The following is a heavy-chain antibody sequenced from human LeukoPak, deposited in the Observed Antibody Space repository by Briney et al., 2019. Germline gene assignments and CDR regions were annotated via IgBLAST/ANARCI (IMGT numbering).Heavy chain of an antibody. CDR3: ARDSRGSYANNWFDP. J-gene: IGHJ5*02. V-gene: IGHV3-33*01. Sequence: PGRSLRLSCAASGFTFSSYGMHWVRQAPGKGLEWVAVIWYDGSNKYYADSVKGRFTISRDNSKNTLYLQMNSLRAEDTAVYYCARDSRGSYANNWFDPWGQGTLVTVSS. D-gene: IGHD1-26*01. CDR1: GFTFSSYG. CDR2: IWYDGSNK.